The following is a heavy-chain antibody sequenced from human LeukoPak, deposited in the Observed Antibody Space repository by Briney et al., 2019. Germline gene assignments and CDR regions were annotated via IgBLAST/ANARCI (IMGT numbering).Heavy chain of an antibody. J-gene: IGHJ5*02. Sequence: ASVKVSCKASGYTFTGYYMHWVRQAPGQGLEWMGWINPNSGGTNYAQKFQGWVTMTRDTSISTAYMELSRLRSDDTAVYYCARGPGFLEWLLSGKPPSNWFDPWGQGTLVTVSS. CDR2: INPNSGGT. CDR1: GYTFTGYY. D-gene: IGHD3-3*01. CDR3: ARGPGFLEWLLSGKPPSNWFDP. V-gene: IGHV1-2*04.